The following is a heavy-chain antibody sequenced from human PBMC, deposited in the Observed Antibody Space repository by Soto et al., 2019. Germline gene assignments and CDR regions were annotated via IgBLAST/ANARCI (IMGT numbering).Heavy chain of an antibody. D-gene: IGHD2-2*02. CDR2: IIPILGIA. J-gene: IGHJ5*02. CDR1: GGTFSSYT. Sequence: ASVKVSCKASGGTFSSYTISWVRQAPGQGLEWMGRIIPILGIANYAQKFQGRVTITADKSTSTAYMELSSLRSEDTAVYYCARDRCSSTSCDMGNWFDPWGQGTLVTVSS. CDR3: ARDRCSSTSCDMGNWFDP. V-gene: IGHV1-69*04.